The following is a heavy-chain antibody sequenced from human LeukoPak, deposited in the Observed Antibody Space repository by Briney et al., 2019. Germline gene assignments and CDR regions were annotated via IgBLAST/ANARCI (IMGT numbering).Heavy chain of an antibody. J-gene: IGHJ4*02. CDR1: GFTFSTYW. V-gene: IGHV3-7*04. CDR3: ARDTIATVFDD. CDR2: MNQDGSEK. Sequence: GGSLRLSCAASGFTFSTYWMSWVRQAPGKGLEWVAQMNQDGSEKYYVDSVKGRFTISRDNAKNSLYLQMNSLGADDTAIYYCARDTIATVFDDWGQGTLVTVSS. D-gene: IGHD2-21*01.